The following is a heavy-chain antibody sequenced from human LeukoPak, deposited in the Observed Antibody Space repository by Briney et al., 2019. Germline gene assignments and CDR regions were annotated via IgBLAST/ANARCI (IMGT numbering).Heavy chain of an antibody. CDR1: GFTFSTYS. CDR3: ARESTGADYFDY. J-gene: IGHJ4*02. CDR2: ITSINSYI. V-gene: IGHV3-21*01. Sequence: NPGGSLRLSCAASGFTFSTYSMNWVRQAPGKGLEWVSSITSINSYIYYADSVKGRFTISRDNAKNSLYLQMNRLRAEDTAVYYCARESTGADYFDYWGQGTLVTVSS. D-gene: IGHD1-14*01.